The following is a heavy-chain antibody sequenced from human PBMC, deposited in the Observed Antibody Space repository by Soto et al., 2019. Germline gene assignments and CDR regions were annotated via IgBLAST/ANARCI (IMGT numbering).Heavy chain of an antibody. V-gene: IGHV3-23*01. J-gene: IGHJ4*02. CDR3: ANPSQGSSWYYFDY. CDR2: ISGSGGST. Sequence: HPGGSLRLSCAASGFTFSSYAMSWVRQAPGKGLEWVSAISGSGGSTYYADSVKGRFTISRDNSKNTLYLQMNSLRAEDTAVYYCANPSQGSSWYYFDYWGQGTPVTVSS. CDR1: GFTFSSYA. D-gene: IGHD6-13*01.